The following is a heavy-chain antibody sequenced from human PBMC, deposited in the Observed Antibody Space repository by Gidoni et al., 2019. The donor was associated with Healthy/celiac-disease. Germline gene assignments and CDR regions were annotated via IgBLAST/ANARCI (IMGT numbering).Heavy chain of an antibody. CDR3: AKDRAAPSPYGMDV. CDR1: GFTFSSYG. CDR2: ISYDGSNK. V-gene: IGHV3-30*18. J-gene: IGHJ6*02. Sequence: QVQLVESGGGVVQPGRSLSLSCAASGFTFSSYGMHWVRQAPGKGLEWVAVISYDGSNKYYADSVKGRFTISRDNSKNTLYLQMNSLRAEDTAVYYCAKDRAAPSPYGMDVWGQGTTVTVSS. D-gene: IGHD6-6*01.